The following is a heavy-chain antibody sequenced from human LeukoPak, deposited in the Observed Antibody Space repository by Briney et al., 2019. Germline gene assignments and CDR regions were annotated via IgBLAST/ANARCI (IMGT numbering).Heavy chain of an antibody. CDR2: ISPSGGST. Sequence: ASVKVSCKASGNTFTSYYIHWVRQAPGQGLEWMGIISPSGGSTSYAQTFEGRVTMTRDTSTSTVYMELSSLRSEDTAVYYCARWDENIYGQPQGGSLDYWGQETLVTVSS. CDR3: ARWDENIYGQPQGGSLDY. CDR1: GNTFTSYY. D-gene: IGHD5-18*01. J-gene: IGHJ4*02. V-gene: IGHV1-46*01.